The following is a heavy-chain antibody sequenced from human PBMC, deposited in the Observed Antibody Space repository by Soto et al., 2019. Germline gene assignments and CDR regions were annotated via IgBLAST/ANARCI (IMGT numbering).Heavy chain of an antibody. D-gene: IGHD2-8*01. J-gene: IGHJ4*02. CDR3: ASNKTHAHALLDY. Sequence: EVQLVQSGGAVKKPGESLKISCKGSGYSFPTYWISWVRQRPGKGLEWMGRIDPSDSYTSYRPSFQGHVTISVDKSIRTPYMQLSSLPPSDTAMSYRASNKTHAHALLDYWGQGTLVSVSS. V-gene: IGHV5-10-1*03. CDR1: GYSFPTYW. CDR2: IDPSDSYT.